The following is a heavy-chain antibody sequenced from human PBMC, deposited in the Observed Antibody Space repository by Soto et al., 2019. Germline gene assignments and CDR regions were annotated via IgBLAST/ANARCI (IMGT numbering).Heavy chain of an antibody. CDR1: GYTFNSYG. CDR2: ISAYNGDT. Sequence: QVQLVQSGAEVKKPGASVKVSCKASGYTFNSYGINWVRQAPGQGLEWMGWISAYNGDTNFTQKVQGRVTMTTDTGTTTAYMELRSLRSDDTAVYYCARSMPYSIGWEPSDYWGQGTLVTVSS. J-gene: IGHJ4*02. CDR3: ARSMPYSIGWEPSDY. D-gene: IGHD6-19*01. V-gene: IGHV1-18*01.